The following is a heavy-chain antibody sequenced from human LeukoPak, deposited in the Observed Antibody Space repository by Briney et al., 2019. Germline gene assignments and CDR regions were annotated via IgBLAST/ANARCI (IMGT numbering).Heavy chain of an antibody. Sequence: GGSLRLSCAASGFTFSSYSMNWARQAPGKGLEWVSSISSSRSYIYYADSVKGRFTISRDNAKNSLYLQMNSLRAEDTAVYYCARANLGATSRNWFDPWGQGTLVTVSS. D-gene: IGHD1-26*01. CDR1: GFTFSSYS. CDR2: ISSSRSYI. J-gene: IGHJ5*02. V-gene: IGHV3-21*01. CDR3: ARANLGATSRNWFDP.